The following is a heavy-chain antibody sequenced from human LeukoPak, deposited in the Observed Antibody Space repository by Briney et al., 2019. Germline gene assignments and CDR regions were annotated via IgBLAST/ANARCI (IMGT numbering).Heavy chain of an antibody. Sequence: PSETLSLTCTVSGGSISSGGYYWSWIRQPPGKGLEWIGYIYHSGSTYYNPSLKSRVTISVDRSKNQFSLKLSSVTAADTAVYYCARFLSHYMDVWGKGTTVTVSS. CDR1: GGSISSGGYY. J-gene: IGHJ6*03. V-gene: IGHV4-30-2*01. CDR2: IYHSGST. CDR3: ARFLSHYMDV. D-gene: IGHD2/OR15-2a*01.